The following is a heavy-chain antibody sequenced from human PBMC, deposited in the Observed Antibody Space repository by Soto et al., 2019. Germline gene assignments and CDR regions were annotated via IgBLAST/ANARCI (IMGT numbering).Heavy chain of an antibody. CDR2: ISGDGINT. CDR1: GFNFGFFG. D-gene: IGHD1-26*01. CDR3: ARCNLSFDFDS. Sequence: QIQLVESGGDVVQPGKSLRLSCAASGFNFGFFGMHWVRQAPGKGLEWVAFISGDGINTQYADSVRGRFTLSRDYSRKTMYLQLDSLRDEVTAIYYCARCNLSFDFDSWGLGTLVTVSS. V-gene: IGHV3-30*03. J-gene: IGHJ4*02.